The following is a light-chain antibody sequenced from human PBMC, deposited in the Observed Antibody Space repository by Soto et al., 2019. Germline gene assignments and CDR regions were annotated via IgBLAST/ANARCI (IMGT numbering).Light chain of an antibody. J-gene: IGKJ1*01. CDR3: HQLNSYPRT. Sequence: IQFTQSPSSLSSSLLCIVSITFLASQGISSYLAWYQQKPGKAPKLLISAASTLQSGVPSRFSGSGSGTDFTLTISSLQPEDFATYYCHQLNSYPRTFGQGTKVDIK. CDR1: QGISSY. CDR2: AAS. V-gene: IGKV1-9*01.